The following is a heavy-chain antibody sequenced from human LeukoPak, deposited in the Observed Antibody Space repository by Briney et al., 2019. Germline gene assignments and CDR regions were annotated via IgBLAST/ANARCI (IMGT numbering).Heavy chain of an antibody. D-gene: IGHD3-22*01. Sequence: SETLSLTCTVSGGSVSSGSYYWSWIRQPPGKGLEWIGYIYYSGSTNYNPSLKSRVTISVDTSKNQFSLKLSSVTAADTAVYYCARVSSSGYHYFFDYWGQGTLVTVSS. J-gene: IGHJ4*02. V-gene: IGHV4-61*01. CDR2: IYYSGST. CDR1: GGSVSSGSYY. CDR3: ARVSSSGYHYFFDY.